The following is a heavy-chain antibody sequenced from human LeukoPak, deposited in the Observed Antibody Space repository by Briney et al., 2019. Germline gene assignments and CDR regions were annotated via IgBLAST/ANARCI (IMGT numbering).Heavy chain of an antibody. J-gene: IGHJ4*02. Sequence: ASVKVSCKASGYTFTGYYMHWVRQAPGQGLEWMGWINPNSGGTNYAQKFQGWVTMTRDTSISTAYMELSRLRSDDTAVYYRARAGYSSGWYVFDYWGQGTLVTVSS. D-gene: IGHD6-19*01. CDR1: GYTFTGYY. CDR2: INPNSGGT. CDR3: ARAGYSSGWYVFDY. V-gene: IGHV1-2*04.